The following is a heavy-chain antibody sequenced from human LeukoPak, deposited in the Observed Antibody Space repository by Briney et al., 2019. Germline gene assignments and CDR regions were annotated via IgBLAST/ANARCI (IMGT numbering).Heavy chain of an antibody. V-gene: IGHV3-7*01. CDR3: ARDFYDSSGYHTRYWYFDL. CDR2: VKKDESEK. J-gene: IGHJ2*01. Sequence: GGSLRLSCAASGFTFSNNWMTWVRQAPGKGLEWVASVKKDESEKYYVDSVKGRFTISRDNAKNSLYLQMNSLRVEDTAVYYCARDFYDSSGYHTRYWYFDLWGRGTLVTVSS. D-gene: IGHD3-22*01. CDR1: GFTFSNNW.